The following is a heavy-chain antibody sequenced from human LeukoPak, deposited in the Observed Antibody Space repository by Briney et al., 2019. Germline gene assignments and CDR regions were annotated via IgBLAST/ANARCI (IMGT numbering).Heavy chain of an antibody. V-gene: IGHV3-30-3*01. Sequence: GGSLRLSCAASGFTFSSYAMHWVRQAPGKGLEWVAVISYDGSNKYYADSVKGRFTISRDNSKNTLYLQMNSLRAEDTAVYYCAREGRYFEVDHWGQGTLVTVSS. D-gene: IGHD3-9*01. CDR2: ISYDGSNK. J-gene: IGHJ4*02. CDR1: GFTFSSYA. CDR3: AREGRYFEVDH.